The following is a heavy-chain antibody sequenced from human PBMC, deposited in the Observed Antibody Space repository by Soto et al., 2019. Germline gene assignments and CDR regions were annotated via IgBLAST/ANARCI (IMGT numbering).Heavy chain of an antibody. CDR3: ARDPVGYCSSTSCYGSYYYYMDV. CDR1: GFTFSSYW. D-gene: IGHD2-2*01. V-gene: IGHV3-7*01. CDR2: IKQDGSEK. J-gene: IGHJ6*03. Sequence: PGGSLRLSCAASGFTFSSYWMSWVRQAPGKGLEWVANIKQDGSEKYYVDSVKGRFTISRDNAKNSLYLQMNSLRAEDTAVYYCARDPVGYCSSTSCYGSYYYYMDVWGKGTTVTVSS.